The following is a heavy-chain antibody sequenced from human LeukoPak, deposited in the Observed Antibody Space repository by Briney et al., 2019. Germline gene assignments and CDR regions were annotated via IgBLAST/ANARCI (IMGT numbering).Heavy chain of an antibody. D-gene: IGHD3-10*01. CDR2: IYSGDTT. J-gene: IGHJ4*02. V-gene: IGHV3-66*01. CDR3: ASILRSSSGYYFDY. Sequence: GGSLRLSCAASGFTVSTNYMSWVRQAPGKGLEWVSVIYSGDTTFYADSVRGKFTISRDNSKNTLYLQMNSLRAEDTAVYYCASILRSSSGYYFDYRGQGTLVTVSS. CDR1: GFTVSTNY.